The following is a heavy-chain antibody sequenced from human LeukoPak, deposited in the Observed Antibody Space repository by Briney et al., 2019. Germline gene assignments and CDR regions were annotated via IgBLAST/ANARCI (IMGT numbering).Heavy chain of an antibody. CDR2: INPNSGGT. J-gene: IGHJ4*02. V-gene: IGHV1-2*02. CDR1: GYTFTGYY. D-gene: IGHD1-1*01. CDR3: ARSTRYNWNDDY. Sequence: ASVKVSRKASGYTFTGYYTHWVRQAPGQGLEWMGWINPNSGGTNYAQKFQGRVTMTRDTSISTAYMELSRLRSDDTAVYYCARSTRYNWNDDYWGQGTLVTVSS.